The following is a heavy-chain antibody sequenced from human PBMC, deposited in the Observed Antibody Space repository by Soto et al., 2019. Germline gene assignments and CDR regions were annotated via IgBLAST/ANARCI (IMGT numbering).Heavy chain of an antibody. CDR3: AKVSDITGTETPTHHYYYYMDV. D-gene: IGHD1-20*01. CDR1: GFTFSSYG. J-gene: IGHJ6*03. V-gene: IGHV3-30*18. Sequence: QVQLVESGGGVVQPGRSLRLSCAASGFTFSSYGMHWVRQAPGKGLEWVAVISYDGSNKYYADSVKGRFTISRDNSKNTLYLQMNSLRAEDTAVYYCAKVSDITGTETPTHHYYYYMDVWGKGTTVTVSS. CDR2: ISYDGSNK.